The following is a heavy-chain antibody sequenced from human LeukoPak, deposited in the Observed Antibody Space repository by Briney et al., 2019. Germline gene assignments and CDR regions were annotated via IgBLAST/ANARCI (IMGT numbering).Heavy chain of an antibody. CDR2: INWSGGST. CDR1: GFTFDDYG. Sequence: PGGSLRLSCAASGFTFDDYGLSWVRQAPGKGLEWVSGINWSGGSTGYADSVKGRFTISRDNAKNSLYLQMNSLRAEDTALYYCARALRRYSYDYSSPDYWGQGTLVTVSS. D-gene: IGHD5-18*01. CDR3: ARALRRYSYDYSSPDY. V-gene: IGHV3-20*04. J-gene: IGHJ4*02.